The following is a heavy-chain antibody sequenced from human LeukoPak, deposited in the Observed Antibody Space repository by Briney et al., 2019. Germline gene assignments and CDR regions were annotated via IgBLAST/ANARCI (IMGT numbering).Heavy chain of an antibody. CDR1: GFTVSSNY. V-gene: IGHV3-66*01. J-gene: IGHJ6*02. CDR3: ARDQERFYQLPSYYYYYGMDV. D-gene: IGHD2-2*01. CDR2: IYSGGST. Sequence: GGSLRLSCAASGFTVSSNYMSWVRQAPGKGLEWVLVIYSGGSTYYADSVKGRFTISRDNSKNTLYLQMNSLRAEGTAVYYCARDQERFYQLPSYYYYYGMDVWGQGTAVTVSS.